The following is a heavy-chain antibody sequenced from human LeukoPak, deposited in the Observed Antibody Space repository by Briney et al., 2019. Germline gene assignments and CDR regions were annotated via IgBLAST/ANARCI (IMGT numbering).Heavy chain of an antibody. V-gene: IGHV7-4-1*02. CDR2: INTNTGNP. CDR3: ARVDDSSGYYFFPGSYYYYYMDV. J-gene: IGHJ6*03. CDR1: GYTFTSYA. Sequence: ASVKVSCKASGYTFTSYAMNWVRQAPGQGLEWMGWINTNTGNPTYAQGFTGRFVFSLDTSVSTAYLQISSLKAEDTAVYYCARVDDSSGYYFFPGSYYYYYMDVWGKGTTVTVSS. D-gene: IGHD3-22*01.